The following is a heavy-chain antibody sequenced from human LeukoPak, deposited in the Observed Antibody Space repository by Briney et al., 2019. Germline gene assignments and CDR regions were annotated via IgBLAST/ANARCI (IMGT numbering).Heavy chain of an antibody. CDR1: GFTFSSYG. CDR2: ISYDGTNK. Sequence: PGGSLRLSCAASGFTFSSYGMHWVRQAPGKGLEWVAVISYDGTNKNYVDSVKGRFTISRDNSKNTLYLQMNSLRAEDTAVYYCAKDLGDYVWGLDYWAREPWSPSPQ. D-gene: IGHD3-16*01. V-gene: IGHV3-30*18. CDR3: AKDLGDYVWGLDY. J-gene: IGHJ4*02.